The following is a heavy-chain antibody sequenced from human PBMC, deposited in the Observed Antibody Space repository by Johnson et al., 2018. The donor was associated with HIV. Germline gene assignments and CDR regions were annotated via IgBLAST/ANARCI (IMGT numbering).Heavy chain of an antibody. V-gene: IGHV3-30*14. D-gene: IGHD6-13*01. CDR1: GFTFRSYA. CDR3: ARGGSSWYLRAFDI. CDR2: ISYDGSNK. J-gene: IGHJ3*02. Sequence: QVQLVESGGGVVQPGRSLRLSCAASGFTFRSYAMHWVRQAPGKGLEWVGVISYDGSNKYYADSVKGRFTISRDNSKNTLYLQMNSLRPDDTAVYYCARGGSSWYLRAFDIWGQGTMVTVSS.